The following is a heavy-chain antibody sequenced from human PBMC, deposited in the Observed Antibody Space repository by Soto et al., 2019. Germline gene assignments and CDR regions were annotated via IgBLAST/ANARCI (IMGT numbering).Heavy chain of an antibody. Sequence: QVQLVQSGAEVKKPGSSVKVSCKASGGTFSSYAISWVRQAPGQGLEWMGGIIPIFGTANYAQKFQGRVTNARAXXTSTAYMELSSLRSEDTAVYYCARESGQWLVPFAPWGQGTLVTVSS. D-gene: IGHD6-19*01. CDR3: ARESGQWLVPFAP. CDR1: GGTFSSYA. V-gene: IGHV1-69*05. CDR2: IIPIFGTA. J-gene: IGHJ5*02.